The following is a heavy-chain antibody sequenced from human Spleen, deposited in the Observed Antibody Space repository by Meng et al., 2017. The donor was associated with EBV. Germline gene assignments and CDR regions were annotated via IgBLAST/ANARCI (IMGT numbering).Heavy chain of an antibody. CDR1: GASISSTDYY. CDR2: FHYSGGT. J-gene: IGHJ4*02. CDR3: AREPGGPYYDTSGYYFDY. Sequence: QLQLQGSGPELVKPQEPLSLPCTVSGASISSTDYYWAWIRQPPGKGLEWIGTFHYSGGTYYNPSLKSQVTISIDTSRNEFSLNLNSVTAADTAVYYCAREPGGPYYDTSGYYFDYWGQGILVTVSS. V-gene: IGHV4-39*07. D-gene: IGHD3-22*01.